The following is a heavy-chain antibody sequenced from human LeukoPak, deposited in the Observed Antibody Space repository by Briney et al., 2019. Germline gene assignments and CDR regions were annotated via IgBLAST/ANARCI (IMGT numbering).Heavy chain of an antibody. V-gene: IGHV1-69*01. Sequence: GSSVKVSCKASGGTFNRYAISWVRHAPGQGLEWMGGVITIFGAAHYVHKFQGRGSLTADESTSTLYMEVSSLRSEDTAVYYCARGYSNNFYGFDHWGQGILVSVTS. D-gene: IGHD5-12*01. CDR3: ARGYSNNFYGFDH. CDR2: VITIFGAA. J-gene: IGHJ4*02. CDR1: GGTFNRYA.